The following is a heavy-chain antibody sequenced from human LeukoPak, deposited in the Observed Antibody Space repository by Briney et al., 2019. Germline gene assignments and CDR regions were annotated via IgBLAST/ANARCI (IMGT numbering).Heavy chain of an antibody. CDR1: GGSFGDYY. Sequence: PSETLSLTCAVYGGSFGDYYWSWIRQPPGKGLEWVGEINHSGSTNYNPSLKSGLTISVDTSKNQFSLKLSSVTAADTAMYYCARAGFALAPHRGTPFDYWGQGTLVTVSS. J-gene: IGHJ4*02. V-gene: IGHV4-34*01. CDR3: ARAGFALAPHRGTPFDY. CDR2: INHSGST. D-gene: IGHD1-1*01.